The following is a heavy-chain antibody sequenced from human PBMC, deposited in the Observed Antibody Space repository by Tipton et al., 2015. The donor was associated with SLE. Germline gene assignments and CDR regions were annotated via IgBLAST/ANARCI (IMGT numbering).Heavy chain of an antibody. CDR1: GGSISSHY. Sequence: TLSLTCTVSGGSISSHYWSWIRQPPGKGLEWIGEINHSGSTNYNTPLKSRVTISVHTSKKQFSLKLSSVTAADTAVYYCARDRWDYDILTGYSYCGHGTLVTVSS. CDR2: INHSGST. J-gene: IGHJ4*01. D-gene: IGHD3-9*01. CDR3: ARDRWDYDILTGYSY. V-gene: IGHV4-34*01.